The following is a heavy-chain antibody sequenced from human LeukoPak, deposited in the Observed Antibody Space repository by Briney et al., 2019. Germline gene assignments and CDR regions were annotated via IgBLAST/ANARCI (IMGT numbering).Heavy chain of an antibody. CDR1: GGSFCGYY. CDR3: ARKKNHYYHSNSQATSTFDY. Sequence: SETLSLTCAVYGGSFCGYYWSWIRQPPGKGLEWIGEINHSGSTNYNPSLKSRVTISVDTSKNQFSLKLSSVTAADAAVYYCARKKNHYYHSNSQATSTFDYWGQGTLVTVSS. J-gene: IGHJ4*02. V-gene: IGHV4-34*01. CDR2: INHSGST. D-gene: IGHD3-22*01.